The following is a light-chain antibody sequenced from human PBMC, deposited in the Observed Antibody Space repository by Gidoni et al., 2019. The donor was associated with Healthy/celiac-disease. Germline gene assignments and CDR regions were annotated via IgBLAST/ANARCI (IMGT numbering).Light chain of an antibody. CDR1: QSVRSSY. J-gene: IGKJ3*01. CDR3: QQYGSSPLFT. V-gene: IGKV3-20*01. CDR2: GAS. Sequence: EIVLTQSPGTLSLSPGERATLYCRASQSVRSSYLAWYQQKPGQAPRLLIYGASSRATCIPDRFSGRGSVTDFTLSISRLEPEDFAVSYCQQYGSSPLFTFGPGTKVDIK.